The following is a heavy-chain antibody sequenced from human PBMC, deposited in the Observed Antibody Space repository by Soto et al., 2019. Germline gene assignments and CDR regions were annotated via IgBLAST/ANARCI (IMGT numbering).Heavy chain of an antibody. CDR3: ARGGVRSIAARRGFDY. CDR2: ISSSSSTI. CDR1: GFTFSSYS. Sequence: GGSLRLSCAASGFTFSSYSMNWVRQAPGKGLEWVSYISSSSSTIYYADSVKGRFTISRDNAKNSLYLQMNSLRDEDTAVYYCARGGVRSIAARRGFDYWGQGTLVTVSS. D-gene: IGHD6-6*01. V-gene: IGHV3-48*02. J-gene: IGHJ4*02.